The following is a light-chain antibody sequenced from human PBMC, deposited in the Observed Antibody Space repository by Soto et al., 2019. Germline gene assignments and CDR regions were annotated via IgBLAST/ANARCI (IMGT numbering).Light chain of an antibody. CDR3: QHYNDWPPTWT. J-gene: IGKJ1*01. CDR1: QSVSSK. V-gene: IGKV3-15*01. CDR2: GAS. Sequence: EIEMTQSPATLSVSPGERATLSCRASQSVSSKLAWYQQKPGQAPRVLIFGASTRATGIPARFSGSGSGTEFTLTISSLQSEDVAVSYCQHYNDWPPTWTFGQGTSVEIK.